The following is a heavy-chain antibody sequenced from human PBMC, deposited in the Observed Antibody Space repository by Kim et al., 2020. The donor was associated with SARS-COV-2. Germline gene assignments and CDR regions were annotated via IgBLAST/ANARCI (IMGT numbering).Heavy chain of an antibody. J-gene: IGHJ4*02. CDR3: ARVSGYSSCWYPY. D-gene: IGHD6-19*01. V-gene: IGHV4-59*01. Sequence: YNPALKSRVTISVDTSKTQFYLKLSSLTAADTAVYYCARVSGYSSCWYPYWGQGTLVTVSS.